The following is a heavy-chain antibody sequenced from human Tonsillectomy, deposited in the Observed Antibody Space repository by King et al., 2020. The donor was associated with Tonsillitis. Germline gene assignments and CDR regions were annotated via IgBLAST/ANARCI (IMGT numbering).Heavy chain of an antibody. V-gene: IGHV4-59*01. D-gene: IGHD4-23*01. Sequence: QLQESGPGLVKPSETLSLTCTVSGGSISSYYWSWIRQPPGKGLEWIGYIYYSGSTNYNPSLKSRVTISVDTSKNQFSLKLSSVTAADTAVYYCARGRGTVVTPIWYFDLWGRGTLVTVSS. CDR2: IYYSGST. CDR1: GGSISSYY. J-gene: IGHJ2*01. CDR3: ARGRGTVVTPIWYFDL.